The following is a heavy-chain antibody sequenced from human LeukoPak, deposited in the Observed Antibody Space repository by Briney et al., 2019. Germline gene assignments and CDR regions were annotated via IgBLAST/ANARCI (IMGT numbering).Heavy chain of an antibody. J-gene: IGHJ5*02. CDR3: ASTHGPIDH. D-gene: IGHD2-8*01. V-gene: IGHV6-1*01. CDR2: TYYRSKWYY. Sequence: SQTLSLTCSISGDSVSSNSAAWNWIRQSPSRGLEWLGRTYYRSKWYYEYAASVKSRITVKSDTSKNQFSLQLNSVTPEDTAVYYCASTHGPIDHWGRGTLVTVSS. CDR1: GDSVSSNSAA.